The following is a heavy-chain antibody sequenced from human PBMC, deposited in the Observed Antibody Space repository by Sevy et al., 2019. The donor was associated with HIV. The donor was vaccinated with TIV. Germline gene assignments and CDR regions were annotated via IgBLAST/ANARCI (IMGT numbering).Heavy chain of an antibody. Sequence: SETLSLTCTVSGGSISSSNYYWGWIRQPPGKGLEWIGNVYYNANTYYNPSLKSRVTISVDASKNQFSLKRSAVTAADTVVYYCARFMIFAVLTNNWFDPWGQGTLVTVSS. CDR1: GGSISSSNYY. CDR2: VYYNANT. D-gene: IGHD3-3*01. V-gene: IGHV4-39*01. CDR3: ARFMIFAVLTNNWFDP. J-gene: IGHJ5*02.